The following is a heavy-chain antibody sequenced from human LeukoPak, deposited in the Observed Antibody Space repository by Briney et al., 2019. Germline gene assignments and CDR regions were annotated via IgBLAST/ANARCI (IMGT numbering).Heavy chain of an antibody. CDR2: ISGSGGST. J-gene: IGHJ4*02. V-gene: IGHV3-23*01. D-gene: IGHD6-13*01. CDR3: AKDNSIAAAGSYFDY. CDR1: GFTFSSYA. Sequence: PGGSLRLSCAASGFTFSSYAMSWVRQAPGKGLEWVSAISGSGGSTYYADSVKGRFTISRDNSMNTLYLQMNSLRAEDTAVYYCAKDNSIAAAGSYFDYWGQGTLVTVSS.